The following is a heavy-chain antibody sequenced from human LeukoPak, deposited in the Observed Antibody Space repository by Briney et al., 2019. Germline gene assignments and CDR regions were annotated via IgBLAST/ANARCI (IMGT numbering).Heavy chain of an antibody. Sequence: HTGGSLRPSCVASGFTFTDYALAWVRQAPGKGLEWVSRISAGGGTTYYADSVKDRFTISRENSKNTVYLQMSSLRAEDTARYYCARISFGDLGGYYFDYWGQGNLVTVSS. CDR3: ARISFGDLGGYYFDY. CDR2: ISAGGGTT. D-gene: IGHD3-10*01. J-gene: IGHJ4*02. CDR1: GFTFTDYA. V-gene: IGHV3-23*01.